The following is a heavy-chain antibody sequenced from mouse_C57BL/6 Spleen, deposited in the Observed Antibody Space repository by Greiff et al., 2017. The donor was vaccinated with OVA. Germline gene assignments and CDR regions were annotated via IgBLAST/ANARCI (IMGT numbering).Heavy chain of an antibody. J-gene: IGHJ4*01. CDR2: IDPSDSYT. V-gene: IGHV1-69*01. CDR1: GYTFTSYW. CDR3: ARPHPDYYAMDY. Sequence: QVQLQQPGAELVMPGASVKLSCKASGYTFTSYWMHWVKQRPGQGLEWIGEIDPSDSYTNYNQKFKGKSTLTVDKSSSTAYMQLSSLTSEDSAVYYCARPHPDYYAMDYWGQGTSVTVSS.